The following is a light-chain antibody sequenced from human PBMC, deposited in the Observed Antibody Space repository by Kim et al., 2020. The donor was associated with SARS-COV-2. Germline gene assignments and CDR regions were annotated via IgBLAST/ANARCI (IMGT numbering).Light chain of an antibody. CDR1: QSVSSSF. J-gene: IGKJ2*01. CDR3: QQYGSSPVT. V-gene: IGKV3-20*01. Sequence: EVVLTQSPGTLSLSPGERATFSCRASQSVSSSFLAWYQQRPGQAPRLLIYGTSSRATGIPDRFSGSGSGTEFTLTINRLEPEDFAMYYCQQYGSSPVTFGQGTKLEI. CDR2: GTS.